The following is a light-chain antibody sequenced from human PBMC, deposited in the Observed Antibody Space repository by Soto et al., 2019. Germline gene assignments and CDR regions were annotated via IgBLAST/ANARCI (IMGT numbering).Light chain of an antibody. V-gene: IGKV1-39*01. CDR1: QSISSY. J-gene: IGKJ1*01. Sequence: DIQMTQSPSSLSASVGDRVTITCRASQSISSYLNWYQQKPGKAPKLLIYAASSLQSGVPSRFSGSGSGTDCTLTISSLQPEDFATYYCHQGYSTSWTFGQGTKVEIK. CDR2: AAS. CDR3: HQGYSTSWT.